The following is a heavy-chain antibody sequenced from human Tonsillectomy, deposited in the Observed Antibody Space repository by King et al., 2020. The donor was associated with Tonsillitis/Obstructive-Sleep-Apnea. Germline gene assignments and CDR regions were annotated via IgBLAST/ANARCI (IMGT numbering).Heavy chain of an antibody. CDR1: GGSISSYY. Sequence: QLQESGPGLVKPSETLSLTCTVSGGSISSYYWSWIRQPPGKGLEWIGYIYYSGSTNYNPSLKSRVTISVDTSKNQFSLKLSSVTAADTAVYYCARLSSEQQLVGEYFDYWGQGTLVTVSS. J-gene: IGHJ4*02. CDR3: ARLSSEQQLVGEYFDY. D-gene: IGHD6-13*01. CDR2: IYYSGST. V-gene: IGHV4-59*08.